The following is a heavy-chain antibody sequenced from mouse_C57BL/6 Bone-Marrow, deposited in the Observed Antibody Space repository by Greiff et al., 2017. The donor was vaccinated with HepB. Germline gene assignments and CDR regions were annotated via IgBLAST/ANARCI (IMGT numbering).Heavy chain of an antibody. CDR1: GFTFSSYA. V-gene: IGHV5-4*01. J-gene: IGHJ4*01. D-gene: IGHD1-1*01. CDR3: ARDRPITTVVAYYAMDY. CDR2: ISDGGSYT. Sequence: EVKLVESGGGLVKPGGSLKLSCAASGFTFSSYAMSWVRQTPEKRLEWVATISDGGSYTYYPDNVKGRFTISRDNAKNNLYLQRSHLKSEDTAMYYCARDRPITTVVAYYAMDYWGQGTSVTVSS.